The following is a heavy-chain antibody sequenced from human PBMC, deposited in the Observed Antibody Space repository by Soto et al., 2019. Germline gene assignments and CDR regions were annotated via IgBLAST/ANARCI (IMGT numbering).Heavy chain of an antibody. CDR1: GYSLHTYA. CDR2: ISGYNGNT. CDR3: AILSSVDTAMVHDY. Sequence: GASVKVSCKASGYSLHTYAISWVRQAHGQGLEWVGWISGYNGNTNYAQKFQGRVTMTRDTSTSTVYMELSSLRSEDTAVYYCAILSSVDTAMVHDYWGQGTLVTVSS. V-gene: IGHV1-18*01. D-gene: IGHD5-18*01. J-gene: IGHJ4*02.